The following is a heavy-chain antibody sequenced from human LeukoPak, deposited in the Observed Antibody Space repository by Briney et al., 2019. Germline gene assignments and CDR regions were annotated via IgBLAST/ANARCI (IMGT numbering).Heavy chain of an antibody. CDR1: GFTFSSYA. V-gene: IGHV3-23*01. J-gene: IGHJ6*03. D-gene: IGHD4-17*01. CDR3: AKGSTSDYAPYYYYMDV. CDR2: ISGSGGST. Sequence: GGSLRLSCAASGFTFSSYAMSWVRQAPGKGLEWVSAISGSGGSTYYADSVKGRFTISRDNSKNTLYLQMNSLRAEDTAVYYCAKGSTSDYAPYYYYMDVWGKGTTVTVSS.